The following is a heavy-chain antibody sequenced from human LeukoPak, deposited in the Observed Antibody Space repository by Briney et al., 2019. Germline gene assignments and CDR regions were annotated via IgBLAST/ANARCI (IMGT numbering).Heavy chain of an antibody. V-gene: IGHV3-9*01. J-gene: IGHJ2*01. CDR1: GFTFEDFA. CDR2: ISWNSGRI. CDR3: AKVHGDSEVYWYFDL. D-gene: IGHD4-17*01. Sequence: GRSLRLSCAASGFTFEDFAMHWVRLVPGKGLQWVSSISWNSGRIGYADSVKGRFTISRDNAKKSLFLQMNNLRPEDTAMYYCAKVHGDSEVYWYFDLWGRGTLVTVSS.